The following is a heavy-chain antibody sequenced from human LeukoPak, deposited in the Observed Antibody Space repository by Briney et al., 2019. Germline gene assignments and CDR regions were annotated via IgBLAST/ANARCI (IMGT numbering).Heavy chain of an antibody. D-gene: IGHD2-2*01. V-gene: IGHV5-51*01. CDR2: IYPGDSDT. J-gene: IGHJ6*03. CDR1: GYSFTSYW. CDR3: ARGIVVAGGYMDV. Sequence: GESLKISRKGSGYSFTSYWIGWVRQMPGKGLEWMGIIYPGDSDTRYSPSFQGQVTISADKSVSTAYLQWSSLKASDTAMYYCARGIVVAGGYMDVWGKGTTVTVSS.